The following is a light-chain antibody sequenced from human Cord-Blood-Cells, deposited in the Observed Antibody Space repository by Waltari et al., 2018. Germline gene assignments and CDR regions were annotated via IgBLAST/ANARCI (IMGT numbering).Light chain of an antibody. J-gene: IGLJ2*01. CDR2: DDS. Sequence: YVLTQPPPVSVAPGMKARPPCGGNNLGRKSVHWYQQKPGQAPVLVVDDDSDRPSGIPERFSGSNSGNTATLTISRVEAGDEADYYCQVWDSSSDHPGVVFGGGTKLTVL. V-gene: IGLV3-21*03. CDR3: QVWDSSSDHPGVV. CDR1: NLGRKS.